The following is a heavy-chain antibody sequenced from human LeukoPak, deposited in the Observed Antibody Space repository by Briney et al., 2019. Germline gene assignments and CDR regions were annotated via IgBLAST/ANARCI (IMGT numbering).Heavy chain of an antibody. Sequence: GGSLRLSCAASGFTFSSYSMNWVRQAPGKGLEWVSYISSSSSTIYYANSVKGRFTISRNNAKNSLYLQMNTRRSGDTAVYYCLIGNYGGNSPFDYWGQGTLVTVSS. CDR1: GFTFSSYS. CDR2: ISSSSSTI. V-gene: IGHV3-48*01. D-gene: IGHD4-23*01. CDR3: LIGNYGGNSPFDY. J-gene: IGHJ4*02.